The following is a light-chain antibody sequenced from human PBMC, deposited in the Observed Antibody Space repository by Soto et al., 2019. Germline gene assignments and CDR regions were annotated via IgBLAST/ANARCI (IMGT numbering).Light chain of an antibody. CDR1: SSDVGGYNY. CDR3: SSVTSINTGV. Sequence: QSALTQPASVSGSPGQSITISCTGTSSDVGGYNYVSWYQHHPGKAPKLMIYDVSNRPSGVSHRFSGYKSGNTSSLTISGPQAEDEADYYCSSVTSINTGVFGGGTKVTVL. V-gene: IGLV2-14*03. J-gene: IGLJ3*02. CDR2: DVS.